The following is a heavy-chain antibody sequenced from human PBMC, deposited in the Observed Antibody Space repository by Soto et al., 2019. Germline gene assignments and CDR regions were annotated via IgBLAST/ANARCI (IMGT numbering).Heavy chain of an antibody. Sequence: SVKVPYRCSAYSLTRYYMHSVRQAPGQGLEWMGWINPNSGSTNYAQKFQGRVTMTRDTSISTAYMALSRLRSDDTAVYYCASELVVGAAADCFDYWGQGTLVIGS. D-gene: IGHD1-26*01. CDR3: ASELVVGAAADCFDY. CDR1: AYSLTRYY. V-gene: IGHV1-2*02. J-gene: IGHJ4*02. CDR2: INPNSGST.